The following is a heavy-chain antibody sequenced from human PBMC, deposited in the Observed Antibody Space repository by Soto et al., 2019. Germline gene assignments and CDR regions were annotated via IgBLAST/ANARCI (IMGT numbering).Heavy chain of an antibody. CDR2: INAGNGNT. CDR3: ARGDYDFWSGLGRFDY. J-gene: IGHJ4*02. CDR1: GYTFTSYA. Sequence: GASVKVSCKASGYTFTSYAMHWVRQAPGQRLEWMGWINAGNGNTKYSQKFQGRVTITRDTSASTAYMELSSLRSEDTAVYYCARGDYDFWSGLGRFDYWGQGTLVTVSS. D-gene: IGHD3-3*01. V-gene: IGHV1-3*01.